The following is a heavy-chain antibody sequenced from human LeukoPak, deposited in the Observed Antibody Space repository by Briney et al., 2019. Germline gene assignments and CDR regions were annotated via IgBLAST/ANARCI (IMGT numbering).Heavy chain of an antibody. V-gene: IGHV3-15*01. J-gene: IGHJ6*03. CDR2: IKSKTDGGTT. CDR1: GFTFSNAW. D-gene: IGHD1-7*01. CDR3: TTARPYNWNYERDYYYMDV. Sequence: PGGSLRLSCAASGFTFSNAWMSWVRQAPGKGLEWVGRIKSKTDGGTTDYAAPVKGRFTISRDDSKNTLYLQMNSLKTEDTAVYYCTTARPYNWNYERDYYYMDVWGKGTTVTVSS.